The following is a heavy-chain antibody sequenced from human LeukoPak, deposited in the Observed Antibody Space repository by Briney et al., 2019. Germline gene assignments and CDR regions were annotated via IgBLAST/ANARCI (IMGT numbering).Heavy chain of an antibody. V-gene: IGHV1-69*02. CDR2: IIPILGIA. J-gene: IGHJ4*02. CDR3: ARPYSSGWYLDGY. D-gene: IGHD6-19*01. CDR1: GGTLSSYT. Sequence: ASVKVPCKASGGTLSSYTISWVRQAPGQGLEWMGRIIPILGIANYAQKFQGRVTITADKSTSTAYMELNSLRAEDTAVYYCARPYSSGWYLDGYWGQGTLVTVSS.